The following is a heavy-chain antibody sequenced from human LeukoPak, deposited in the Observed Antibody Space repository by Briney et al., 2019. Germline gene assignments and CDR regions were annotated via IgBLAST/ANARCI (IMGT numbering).Heavy chain of an antibody. V-gene: IGHV4-39*07. D-gene: IGHD5-18*01. CDR1: GGSISSYY. Sequence: SETLSLTCTVSGGSISSYYWGWIRQPPGKGLEWIGSIYYSGSTYYNPSLKSRVTISVDTSKNQFSLKLSSVTAADTAVYYCARDDRIQLWLPYPNMYNWFDPWGQGTLVTVSS. CDR2: IYYSGST. J-gene: IGHJ5*02. CDR3: ARDDRIQLWLPYPNMYNWFDP.